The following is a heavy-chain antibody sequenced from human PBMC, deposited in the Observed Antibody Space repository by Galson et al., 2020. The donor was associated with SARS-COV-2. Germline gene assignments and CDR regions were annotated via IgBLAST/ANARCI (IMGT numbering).Heavy chain of an antibody. V-gene: IGHV2-70*11. J-gene: IGHJ6*02. CDR2: IDWDDDK. CDR1: VFSLSTSGMC. D-gene: IGHD4-4*01. Sequence: ESGPTLVKPTQTLTLTCTFSVFSLSTSGMCVSWIRQPPGKALEWLARIDWDDDKYYSTSLKTRLTISKDTSKNQVVLTMTNMDPVDTATYYCARNDYRDYYYGMDVWGQGTTVTVSS. CDR3: ARNDYRDYYYGMDV.